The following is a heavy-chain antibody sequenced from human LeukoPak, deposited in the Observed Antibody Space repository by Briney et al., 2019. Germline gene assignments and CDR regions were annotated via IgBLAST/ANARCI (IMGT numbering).Heavy chain of an antibody. CDR3: ATTVTTAVAGTFDY. V-gene: IGHV3-53*01. Sequence: GGSLRLSCAASGFTFSSNYMSWVRQAPGKGLEWVSVIYSGGSTYYADSVKGRFTISRDNSKNTLYLQMNSLRAEDTAVYYCATTVTTAVAGTFDYWGQGTLVTVSS. D-gene: IGHD4-17*01. CDR2: IYSGGST. CDR1: GFTFSSNY. J-gene: IGHJ4*02.